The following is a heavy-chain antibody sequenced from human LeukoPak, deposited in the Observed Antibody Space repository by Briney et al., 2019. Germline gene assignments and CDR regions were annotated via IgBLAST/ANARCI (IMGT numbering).Heavy chain of an antibody. Sequence: GGSLRLSCAASGFTFSTYWMHWVRQAPGKGLVWVSRIKSDGSATTYADFVKGRFTVSRDNAKNTLFLQMSSLRAEDTAMYFCARVGGRGSIGGDCWGQGTLVTVSS. D-gene: IGHD3-10*01. CDR3: ARVGGRGSIGGDC. CDR1: GFTFSTYW. V-gene: IGHV3-74*03. J-gene: IGHJ4*02. CDR2: IKSDGSAT.